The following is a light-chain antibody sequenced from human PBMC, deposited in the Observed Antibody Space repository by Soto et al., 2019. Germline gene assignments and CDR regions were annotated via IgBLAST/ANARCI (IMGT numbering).Light chain of an antibody. CDR1: QSVKSS. CDR2: GAS. J-gene: IGKJ1*01. Sequence: EIMMTQSPATLSVSPGERATLSCRASQSVKSSLAWYQQKPGQAPRLLIYGASTRATGIPARFSGSGSRTEFTLTISSLQSEDSAVYYCQHYNHWLWTFGQGTKVEIK. V-gene: IGKV3-15*01. CDR3: QHYNHWLWT.